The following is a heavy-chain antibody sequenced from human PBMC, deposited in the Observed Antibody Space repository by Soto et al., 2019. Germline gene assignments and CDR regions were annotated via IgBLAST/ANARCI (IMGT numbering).Heavy chain of an antibody. CDR1: GFTVSSNY. Sequence: GGSLRLSCAASGFTVSSNYMSWVRQAPGKGLEWVSVIYSGGSTYYADSVKGRFTISRHNSKNTLYLQINSLRAEDTAVYYCERAAYSSSSGHAFDIWGQGTMVTVSS. J-gene: IGHJ3*02. CDR2: IYSGGST. D-gene: IGHD6-6*01. V-gene: IGHV3-66*01. CDR3: ERAAYSSSSGHAFDI.